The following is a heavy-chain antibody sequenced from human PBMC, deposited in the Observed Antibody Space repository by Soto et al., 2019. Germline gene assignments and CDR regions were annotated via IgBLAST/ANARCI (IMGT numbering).Heavy chain of an antibody. Sequence: GASVKVSCKASGGTFSSYAISWVRQAPGQGLEWMGGIIPIFGTANSAQNFQGRVTITADKSTSTAYMELISLRSEDTAVYYCARESYYDFWSGTGGPYYYYYCMDVWGQGTTVTVSS. J-gene: IGHJ6*02. D-gene: IGHD3-3*01. CDR1: GGTFSSYA. CDR3: ARESYYDFWSGTGGPYYYYYCMDV. CDR2: IIPIFGTA. V-gene: IGHV1-69*06.